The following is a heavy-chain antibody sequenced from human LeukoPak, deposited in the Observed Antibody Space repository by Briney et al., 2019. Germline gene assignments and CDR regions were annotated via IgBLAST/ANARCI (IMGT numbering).Heavy chain of an antibody. V-gene: IGHV1-46*01. J-gene: IGHJ4*02. Sequence: ASVKVSCKASGYTFIGYYIHWVRQAPGQGLEWMGWINPSGGSTSYAQKFQGRVTMTEDTSTDTAYMELSSLRSEDTAVYYCATASTIVVVTTFDYWGQGTLVTVSS. CDR1: GYTFIGYY. CDR2: INPSGGST. CDR3: ATASTIVVVTTFDY. D-gene: IGHD3-22*01.